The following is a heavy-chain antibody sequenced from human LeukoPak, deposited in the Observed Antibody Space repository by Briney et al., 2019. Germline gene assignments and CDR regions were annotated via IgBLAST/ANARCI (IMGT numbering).Heavy chain of an antibody. Sequence: ASVRVSSAASGYTFSNYAIYWVRQAPGQSREWMGWINAGNGATKYSQNFQSRVTIMRDTSATTAAMALSSLRPEDTAVYYCWRSVWGRSGWYYLDSWGGRTQVTVAS. CDR2: INAGNGAT. J-gene: IGHJ4*02. CDR1: GYTFSNYA. CDR3: WRSVWGRSGWYYLDS. V-gene: IGHV1-3*01. D-gene: IGHD6-19*01.